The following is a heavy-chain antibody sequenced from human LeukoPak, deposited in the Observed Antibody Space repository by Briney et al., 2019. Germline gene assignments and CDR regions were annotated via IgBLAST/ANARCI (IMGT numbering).Heavy chain of an antibody. CDR2: INPNSGGT. J-gene: IGHJ4*02. V-gene: IGHV1-2*02. D-gene: IGHD2-2*01. CDR1: GYTFTAYY. CDR3: ARVRLSGGYCSSTSCYVGFDY. Sequence: GASVKVSCKASGYTFTAYYIHWLRQAPGQGLEWMGWINPNSGGTNYAQKFQGRVTMTRDTSISTAYMELSRLRSDDTAVYYCARVRLSGGYCSSTSCYVGFDYWGQGTLVTVSS.